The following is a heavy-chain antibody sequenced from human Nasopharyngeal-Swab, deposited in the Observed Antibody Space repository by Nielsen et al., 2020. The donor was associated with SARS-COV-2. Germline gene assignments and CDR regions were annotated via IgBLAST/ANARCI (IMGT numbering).Heavy chain of an antibody. CDR1: GFTFDDYA. V-gene: IGHV3-9*01. CDR3: AKDSCSGGSCYSYDY. D-gene: IGHD2-15*01. CDR2: ISWSSGSI. J-gene: IGHJ4*02. Sequence: GGSLRLSCAASGFTFDDYAMHWVRQAPGKGLEWVSGISWSSGSIGYADSVKGRFTISRDNAKNSLYLQMNSLRAEDTALYYCAKDSCSGGSCYSYDYWGQGTLVTVSS.